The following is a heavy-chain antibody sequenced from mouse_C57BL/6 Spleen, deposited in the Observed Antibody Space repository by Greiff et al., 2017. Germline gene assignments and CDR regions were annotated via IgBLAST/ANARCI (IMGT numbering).Heavy chain of an antibody. D-gene: IGHD2-4*01. V-gene: IGHV3-6*01. J-gene: IGHJ2*01. CDR3: AREGIYYDYDDE. Sequence: EVKLLESGPGLVKPSQSLSLTCSVTGYSITSGYYWNWIRQFPGNKLEWMGYISYDGSNNYNPSLKNRISITRDTSKNQFFLKLNSVTTEDTATYYCAREGIYYDYDDEWGQGTTRTVSS. CDR1: GYSITSGYY. CDR2: ISYDGSN.